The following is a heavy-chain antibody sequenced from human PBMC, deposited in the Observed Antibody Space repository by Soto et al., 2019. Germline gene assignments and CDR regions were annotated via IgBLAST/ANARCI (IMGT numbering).Heavy chain of an antibody. D-gene: IGHD2-21*01. Sequence: EQLLESGGGLVQPGGSLTLSCAASGFTFNHYGMAWVRQAPGKGLEWVSVISGSGGTTYYADSVKGRFSISRDNSKSTVYLQMNSLRVEDTALYSCAKVIILGASTIEVWGPGTLVTVSS. CDR3: AKVIILGASTIEV. CDR1: GFTFNHYG. CDR2: ISGSGGTT. J-gene: IGHJ4*02. V-gene: IGHV3-23*01.